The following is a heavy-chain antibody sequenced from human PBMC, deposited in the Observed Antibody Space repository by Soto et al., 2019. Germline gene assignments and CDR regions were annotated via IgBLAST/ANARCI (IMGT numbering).Heavy chain of an antibody. D-gene: IGHD2-21*02. CDR2: IYYSGST. J-gene: IGHJ5*02. Sequence: PSETLSLTCTVSGGSISSSSYYWGWIRQPPGKGLEWIGSIYYSGSTYYNPSLKSRVTISVDTSKNQFSLKLSSVTAADTAVYYCARTSPTPLVTAIHWFDPWGQGTLVTVSS. CDR1: GGSISSSSYY. CDR3: ARTSPTPLVTAIHWFDP. V-gene: IGHV4-39*01.